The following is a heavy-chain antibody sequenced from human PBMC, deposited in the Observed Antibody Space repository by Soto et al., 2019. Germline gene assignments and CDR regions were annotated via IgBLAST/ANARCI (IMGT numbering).Heavy chain of an antibody. V-gene: IGHV1-69*13. J-gene: IGHJ6*02. CDR2: IIPIFGTA. CDR1: GGTFSSYA. D-gene: IGHD3-10*01. CDR3: ARGPERSLLRWFGELFTSHYYGMDV. Sequence: SVKVSCKASGGTFSSYAISWVRQAPGQGLEWMGGIIPIFGTANYAQKFQGRVTITADEPTSTAYMELSSLRSEDTAVYYCARGPERSLLRWFGELFTSHYYGMDVWGQGTTVTVSS.